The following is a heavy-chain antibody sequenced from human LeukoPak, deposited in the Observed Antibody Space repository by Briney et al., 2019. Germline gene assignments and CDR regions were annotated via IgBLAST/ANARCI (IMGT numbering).Heavy chain of an antibody. J-gene: IGHJ6*03. D-gene: IGHD5-18*01. V-gene: IGHV4-39*07. CDR1: GGSINSSSSY. CDR3: ASGAYSFYYMDV. Sequence: SETLSLTCTVSGGSINSSSSYWGWIRQPPGKGLEWIGIVYYSGNTYNNPSLKSRVTISVDTSKNQFSLKLSSVTAADTAVYYCASGAYSFYYMDVWGKGTTVTISS. CDR2: VYYSGNT.